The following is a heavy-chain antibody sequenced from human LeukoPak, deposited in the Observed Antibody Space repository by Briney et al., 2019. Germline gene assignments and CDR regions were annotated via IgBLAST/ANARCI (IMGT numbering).Heavy chain of an antibody. CDR1: GGSISSSSYY. CDR3: ASSDYSNQNFDY. J-gene: IGHJ4*02. D-gene: IGHD4-11*01. Sequence: SETLSLTCTVSGGSISSSSYYWGWIRQPPGKGLEWIGSIYYSGSTYYNPSLKSRVTISVDTSKNQFSLKLSSVTAADTAVYYCASSDYSNQNFDYWGQGTLVTVSS. CDR2: IYYSGST. V-gene: IGHV4-39*07.